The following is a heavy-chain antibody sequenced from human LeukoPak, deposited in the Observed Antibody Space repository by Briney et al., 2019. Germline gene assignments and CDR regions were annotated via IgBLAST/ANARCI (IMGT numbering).Heavy chain of an antibody. CDR2: ISAYNGNT. CDR1: GYTFTSYG. V-gene: IGHV1-18*01. Sequence: ASVKVSCKASGYTFTSYGIIWVRQAPGQGLEWMGWISAYNGNTNYAQKLQGRVTMTTDTSTSTAYMELRSLRSDDTAVYYCASLHGGYSGYSWFDPWGQGTLVAVSS. J-gene: IGHJ5*02. CDR3: ASLHGGYSGYSWFDP. D-gene: IGHD5-12*01.